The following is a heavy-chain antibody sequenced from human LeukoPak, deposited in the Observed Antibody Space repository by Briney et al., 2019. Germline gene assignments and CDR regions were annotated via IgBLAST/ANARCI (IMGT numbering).Heavy chain of an antibody. D-gene: IGHD2-2*01. CDR3: AREGSTASFPADY. Sequence: GGSLRLSCKDSGYTFRDYWMTWVRQVPGKGLEWLANIKQDGSEKNYANSVKGRFTISRDNANNSLFLHMNSLRAEDTAVYYCAREGSTASFPADYWGQGILVTVSS. V-gene: IGHV3-7*01. J-gene: IGHJ4*02. CDR2: IKQDGSEK. CDR1: GYTFRDYW.